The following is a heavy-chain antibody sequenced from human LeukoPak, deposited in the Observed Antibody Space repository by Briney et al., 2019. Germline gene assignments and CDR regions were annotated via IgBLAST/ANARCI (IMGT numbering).Heavy chain of an antibody. V-gene: IGHV3-23*01. D-gene: IGHD7-27*01. J-gene: IGHJ4*02. Sequence: GGSLRLSCAAATFTFSSYSLSWVRQAPGKGLEWVSAINGSGGTTYYADSVKGRLTISRDNSKNTVYLQMKSLRAEDTAVYFCAKVLTGSQDYWGQGTLVTVSS. CDR2: INGSGGTT. CDR3: AKVLTGSQDY. CDR1: TFTFSSYS.